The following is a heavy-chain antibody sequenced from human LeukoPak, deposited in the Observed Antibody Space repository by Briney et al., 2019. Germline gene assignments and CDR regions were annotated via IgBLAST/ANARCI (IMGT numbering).Heavy chain of an antibody. J-gene: IGHJ6*03. Sequence: GGSLRLSCAASGFTFSSYALTWARQAPGAGLEWVSSISAGGDSTSYSDSVKGRFTMFRDNSKNTLYLQMNSLRAEDTAIYYCAKKGNYCSGGSCYSDYYYYYMDVWGKGTTVTVSS. CDR3: AKKGNYCSGGSCYSDYYYYYMDV. D-gene: IGHD2-15*01. CDR2: ISAGGDST. CDR1: GFTFSSYA. V-gene: IGHV3-23*01.